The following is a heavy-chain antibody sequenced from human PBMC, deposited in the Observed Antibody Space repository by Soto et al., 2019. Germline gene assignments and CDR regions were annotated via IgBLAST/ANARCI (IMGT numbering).Heavy chain of an antibody. CDR3: PKDLWSGSSWYATYDAFDI. V-gene: IGHV3-30*18. J-gene: IGHJ3*02. CDR1: GFTFSSYG. Sequence: QVPLVESGGGVVQPGRSLRLSCAASGFTFSSYGMHWVRQAPGKGLEWVAVISDDGSNKPEADTVKGRVTISRDNSKTTLYLHMNILRAAATAVYYCPKDLWSGSSWYATYDAFDIWGQGTMVTVSS. CDR2: ISDDGSNK. D-gene: IGHD6-13*01.